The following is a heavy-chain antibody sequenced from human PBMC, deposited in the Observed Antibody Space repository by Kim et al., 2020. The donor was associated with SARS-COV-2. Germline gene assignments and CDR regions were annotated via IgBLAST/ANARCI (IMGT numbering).Heavy chain of an antibody. D-gene: IGHD3-3*01. J-gene: IGHJ6*02. CDR1: GGTFSSYA. CDR3: ARDLYYDFWSGYYSHYYYYGMDV. CDR2: IIPIFGTA. Sequence: SVKVSCKASGGTFSSYAISWVRQAPGQGLEWMGGIIPIFGTANYAQKFQGRVTITADESTSTAYMELSSLRSEDTAVYYCARDLYYDFWSGYYSHYYYYGMDVWGQGTTVTVSS. V-gene: IGHV1-69*13.